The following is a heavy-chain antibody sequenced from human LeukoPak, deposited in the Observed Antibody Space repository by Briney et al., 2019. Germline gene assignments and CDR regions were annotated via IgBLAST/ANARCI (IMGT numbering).Heavy chain of an antibody. CDR2: INHSGST. CDR1: GGSFSGYY. CDR3: ARGSCSGGSCYRGYYYYMDV. Sequence: SETLSLTCAVYGGSFSGYYWSWIRQPPGKGLEWIGEINHSGSTNYNPSLKRRVTISVDTSKKQFSLKLSSVTAADTAVYYCARGSCSGGSCYRGYYYYMDVWGKGTTVTVSS. D-gene: IGHD2-15*01. J-gene: IGHJ6*03. V-gene: IGHV4-34*01.